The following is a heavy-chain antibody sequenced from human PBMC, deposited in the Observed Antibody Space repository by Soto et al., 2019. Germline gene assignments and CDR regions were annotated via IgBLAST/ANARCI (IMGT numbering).Heavy chain of an antibody. J-gene: IGHJ4*02. Sequence: XGPTLVNPTQTLTLACSLSGFSLGTSEVGVSWVRQPPGKALEWLAFIYWDDDKRYSPALKGRLTITKDTSKCQVVLSFNNVDPVDTASYYCAGLTELYIVFDYWGQGALVTVSS. CDR3: AGLTELYIVFDY. D-gene: IGHD1-26*01. V-gene: IGHV2-5*02. CDR2: IYWDDDK. CDR1: GFSLGTSEVG.